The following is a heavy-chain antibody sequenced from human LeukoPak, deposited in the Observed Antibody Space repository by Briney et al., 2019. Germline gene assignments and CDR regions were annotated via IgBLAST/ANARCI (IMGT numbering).Heavy chain of an antibody. CDR1: GFTFSSYE. CDR2: ISSSGSTI. CDR3: ARDRQRGYSYGFDY. D-gene: IGHD5-18*01. Sequence: GGSLRLSCAASGFTFSSYEMNWVRQAPGKGLEWVSYISSSGSTIYYADSVKGRFTISRDNAKNSLYLQTNSLRAEDTAVYYCARDRQRGYSYGFDYWGQGTLVTVSS. J-gene: IGHJ4*02. V-gene: IGHV3-48*03.